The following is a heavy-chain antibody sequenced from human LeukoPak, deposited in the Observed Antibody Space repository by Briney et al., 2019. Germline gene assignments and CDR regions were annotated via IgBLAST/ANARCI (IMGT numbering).Heavy chain of an antibody. CDR2: ITSGSSYI. V-gene: IGHV3-21*06. Sequence: GGSLRLSCAASGFTFSSYSMNWVRQAPGKGLEWVSSITSGSSYIYYADSVKGRFTISRDNAKNSLYLQMNSLRAEDTALYYCVRESYSNPSFDYWGQGTLVTVSS. J-gene: IGHJ4*02. CDR3: VRESYSNPSFDY. D-gene: IGHD4-11*01. CDR1: GFTFSSYS.